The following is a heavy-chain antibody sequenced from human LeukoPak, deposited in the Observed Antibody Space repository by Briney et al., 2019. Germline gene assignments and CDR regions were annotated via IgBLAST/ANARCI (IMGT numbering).Heavy chain of an antibody. Sequence: GGSLRLARAVSGFPFSDFSMSCVRQAPGNWLEWVSTISGGGDNTYFADSVKGRFTIARDNSKNTLFLQMVSLRAEDTAVYYCAKFEGALLGNYYMDVWGKGTTVNVSS. CDR3: AKFEGALLGNYYMDV. J-gene: IGHJ6*03. CDR2: ISGGGDNT. CDR1: GFPFSDFS. V-gene: IGHV3-23*01.